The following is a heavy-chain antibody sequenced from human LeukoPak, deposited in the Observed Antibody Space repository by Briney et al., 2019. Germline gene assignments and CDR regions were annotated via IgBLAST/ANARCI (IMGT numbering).Heavy chain of an antibody. CDR3: ARDRGSGFPRGAFDI. D-gene: IGHD6-19*01. V-gene: IGHV3-21*04. CDR2: ISSSSSYI. CDR1: GFTFSSYS. J-gene: IGHJ3*02. Sequence: PGGSLRLSCAASGFTFSSYSMNWVRQAPGKGLEWVSSISSSSSYIYYADSVKGRFTISRDNAKNSLYLQMNSLRAEDTAVYYCARDRGSGFPRGAFDIWGQGTMVTVSS.